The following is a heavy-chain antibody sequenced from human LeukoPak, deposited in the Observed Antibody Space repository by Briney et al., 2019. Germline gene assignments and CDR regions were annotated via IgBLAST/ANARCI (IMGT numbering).Heavy chain of an antibody. J-gene: IGHJ4*02. CDR1: GFTFSSYA. CDR2: ISGSGGST. CDR3: AKDREGGSYSNNYFDY. Sequence: GGSLRLCCAASGFTFSSYAMSWVRQAPGKGLEWVSAISGSGGSTYYADSVKGRFTISRDNSKNTLYLQMNSLRAEDTAVYYCAKDREGGSYSNNYFDYWGQGTLVTVSS. V-gene: IGHV3-23*01. D-gene: IGHD1-26*01.